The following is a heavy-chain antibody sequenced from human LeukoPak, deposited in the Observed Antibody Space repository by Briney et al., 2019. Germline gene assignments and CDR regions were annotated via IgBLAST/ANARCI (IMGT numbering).Heavy chain of an antibody. CDR1: GFTFSSYG. CDR2: ISYDGSNK. CDR3: AKASSGWYYFDY. D-gene: IGHD6-19*01. V-gene: IGHV3-30*18. Sequence: GRSLRLSCAASGFTFSSYGMHWVRQAPGKGLEWVAVISYDGSNKYYADSVKGRFTISRGNSKNTLYLQMNSLRAEDTAVYYCAKASSGWYYFDYWGQGTLVTVSS. J-gene: IGHJ4*02.